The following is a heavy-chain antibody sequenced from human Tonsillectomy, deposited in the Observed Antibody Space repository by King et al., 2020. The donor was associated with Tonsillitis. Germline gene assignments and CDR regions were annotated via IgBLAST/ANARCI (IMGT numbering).Heavy chain of an antibody. Sequence: VQLVESGGGVVQPGWSLRLSCVASGFTFSSHGMHWVRQAPGKGLEWVAVIWFDGNKKDFTDSVKGRFTISRDNYKNTLYLQMNSLRVEDTAVYFCARDRSVGQPDDVFDIWGQGTMVTVSS. CDR2: IWFDGNKK. D-gene: IGHD1-26*01. V-gene: IGHV3-33*01. CDR1: GFTFSSHG. J-gene: IGHJ3*02. CDR3: ARDRSVGQPDDVFDI.